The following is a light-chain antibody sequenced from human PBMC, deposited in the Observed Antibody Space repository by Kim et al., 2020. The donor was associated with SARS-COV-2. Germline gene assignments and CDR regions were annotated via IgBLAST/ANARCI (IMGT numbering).Light chain of an antibody. CDR1: QSVRNN. V-gene: IGKV3-15*01. CDR3: QQYNDWTLIA. J-gene: IGKJ4*01. CDR2: GAS. Sequence: IVMTQSPATLSVSPGERVTLSCRASQSVRNNLAWYQQRPGQAPRLLLYGASTRATDIPARFSGSGSGTEFTLTIRSLQSEDLAVYYCQQYNDWTLIAFGGGTKVDIK.